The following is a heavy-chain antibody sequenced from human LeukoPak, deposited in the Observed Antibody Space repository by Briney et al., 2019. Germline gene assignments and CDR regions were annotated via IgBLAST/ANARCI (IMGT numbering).Heavy chain of an antibody. Sequence: SETLSLTCAVYGGSFSGYYWSWIRQPPGKGLEWIGEINHSGSTSYNPSLKSRVTISVDTSKNQFSLKLSSVTAADTAVYYCARGQNYDFWSGITYYFDYWGQGTLVTVSS. CDR1: GGSFSGYY. D-gene: IGHD3-3*01. V-gene: IGHV4-34*01. J-gene: IGHJ4*02. CDR3: ARGQNYDFWSGITYYFDY. CDR2: INHSGST.